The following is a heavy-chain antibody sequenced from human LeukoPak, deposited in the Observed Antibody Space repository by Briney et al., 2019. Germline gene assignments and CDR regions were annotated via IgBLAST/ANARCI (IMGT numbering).Heavy chain of an antibody. CDR3: VVWGEDSSGHRFDH. D-gene: IGHD3-22*01. V-gene: IGHV3-74*01. Sequence: HAGGSLRLSCAASGFTFSSYAMSWVRQAPGKGLLWVSRINTDGSSTHYADSVKGRLTISRDNAKNMLYQQMNGLRAEDTAVYYCVVWGEDSSGHRFDHWGQGTLVTVSS. J-gene: IGHJ4*02. CDR2: INTDGSST. CDR1: GFTFSSYA.